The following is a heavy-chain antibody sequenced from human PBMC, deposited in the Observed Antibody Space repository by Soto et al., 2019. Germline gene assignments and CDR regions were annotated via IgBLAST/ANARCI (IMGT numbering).Heavy chain of an antibody. CDR1: GDSIRSTNNY. V-gene: IGHV4-31*03. Sequence: SETLSLTCTVSGDSIRSTNNYWSWIRQHPGKGLEWIGYIYYSGSTYYNPSLKSRPAISVDTSKNQFSLKLSSVTAADTAVYYCARTVCSSASCYGYYYYGLDVWGQGTTVS. CDR3: ARTVCSSASCYGYYYYGLDV. CDR2: IYYSGST. D-gene: IGHD2-2*01. J-gene: IGHJ6*02.